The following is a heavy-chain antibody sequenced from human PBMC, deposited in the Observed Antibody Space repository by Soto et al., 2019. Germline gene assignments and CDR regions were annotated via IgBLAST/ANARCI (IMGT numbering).Heavy chain of an antibody. J-gene: IGHJ5*02. D-gene: IGHD3-10*01. CDR2: ISGFNDDT. V-gene: IGHV1-18*01. CDR3: ARSGSYSLALNWFVP. Sequence: QLVQSGVDLKNTGASVKVSCKASGYTFTSYGMCLVRQAPGQGLEWVGWISGFNDDTNHAQKNQGRVTVTKETSTSTANIDLRILTSSDTDMYDCARSGSYSLALNWFVPWGQGTLVIVSS. CDR1: GYTFTSYG.